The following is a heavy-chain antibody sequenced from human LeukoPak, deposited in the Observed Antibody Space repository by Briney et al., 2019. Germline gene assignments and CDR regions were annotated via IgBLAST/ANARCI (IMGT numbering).Heavy chain of an antibody. V-gene: IGHV3-23*01. CDR3: AKDSLPGESLVPFDY. CDR2: VSGSGGST. Sequence: GGSLRLSCAASGFTFSSYAMSWVRQAPGKGLEWVSDVSGSGGSTYYADSVKGRFTISRDNSKNTLYLQMNSLRAEDTAVYYCAKDSLPGESLVPFDYWGQGTLVTVSS. CDR1: GFTFSSYA. J-gene: IGHJ4*02. D-gene: IGHD3-10*01.